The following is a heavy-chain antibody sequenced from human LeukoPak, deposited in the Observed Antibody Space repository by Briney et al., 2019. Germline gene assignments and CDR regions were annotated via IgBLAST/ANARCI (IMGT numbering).Heavy chain of an antibody. Sequence: GASVKVSCKASGGTFSSYAISWVRQAPGQGLEWMGRIIPILGIANYAQKFQGRVTITADKSTSTAYMELSSLRSEDTAVYYCARDGSRIQYAIRTYYGMDVWGQGTTVTVSS. CDR2: IIPILGIA. J-gene: IGHJ6*02. CDR1: GGTFSSYA. D-gene: IGHD2-8*01. V-gene: IGHV1-69*04. CDR3: ARDGSRIQYAIRTYYGMDV.